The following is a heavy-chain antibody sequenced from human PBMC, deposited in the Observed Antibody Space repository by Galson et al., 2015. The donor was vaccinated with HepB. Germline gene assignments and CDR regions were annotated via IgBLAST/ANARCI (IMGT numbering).Heavy chain of an antibody. CDR3: ARPGIAVAPYFDL. CDR2: IWYDGSNK. Sequence: SLRLSCAASGFTFWMYGMHWVRQAPGKGLEWVAVIWYDGSNKYYADSVTGRFTIPRDNSKNTLYLQMTSLRAEDTAVYYCARPGIAVAPYFDLWGRGTLVTVSS. D-gene: IGHD6-19*01. J-gene: IGHJ2*01. V-gene: IGHV3-33*01. CDR1: GFTFWMYG.